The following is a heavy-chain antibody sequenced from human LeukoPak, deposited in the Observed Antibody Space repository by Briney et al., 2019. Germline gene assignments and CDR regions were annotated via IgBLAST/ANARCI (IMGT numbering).Heavy chain of an antibody. J-gene: IGHJ4*02. V-gene: IGHV1-18*01. D-gene: IGHD3-22*01. CDR1: GYTLTSYG. Sequence: VASVKVSCKASGYTLTSYGISWVRQAPGQGLEWMGWISAYNGNTNYAQKLQGRVTMNTDTSTSTAYVELRSLRSDDTAVYYCARPAGAYYDSSGYYPYYFDYWGQGTLVTVSS. CDR2: ISAYNGNT. CDR3: ARPAGAYYDSSGYYPYYFDY.